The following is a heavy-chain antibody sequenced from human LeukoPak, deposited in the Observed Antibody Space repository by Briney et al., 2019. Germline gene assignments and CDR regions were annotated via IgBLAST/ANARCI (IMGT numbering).Heavy chain of an antibody. CDR2: IYYSGST. CDR1: GGSISSGDYY. CDR3: ARVDYGGNFEYNWFDP. V-gene: IGHV4-30-4*01. D-gene: IGHD4-23*01. Sequence: PSETLSLTCTVSGGSISSGDYYWSWIRQPPGKGLEWIGYIYYSGSTYYNPSLKSRVTISVDTSKNQFSLKLSSVTAADTVVYYCARVDYGGNFEYNWFDPWGQGTLVTVSS. J-gene: IGHJ5*02.